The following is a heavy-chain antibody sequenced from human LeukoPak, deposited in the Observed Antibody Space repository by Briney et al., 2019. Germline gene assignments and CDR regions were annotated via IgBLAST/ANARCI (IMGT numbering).Heavy chain of an antibody. CDR1: GFTFSSYG. D-gene: IGHD3-10*01. V-gene: IGHV3-30*02. CDR3: AKGVWFGSAYLDAFDI. J-gene: IGHJ3*02. Sequence: GGSLRLSCAASGFTFSSYGVHWLRQAPGKGLEWVAFIRYDGSNKYYADSVKGRFTISRDNSKNTLYLQMNSLRAEDTAVYYCAKGVWFGSAYLDAFDIWGQGTMVTVSS. CDR2: IRYDGSNK.